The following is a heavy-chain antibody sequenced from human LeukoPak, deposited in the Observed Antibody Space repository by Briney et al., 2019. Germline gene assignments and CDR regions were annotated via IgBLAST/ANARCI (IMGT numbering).Heavy chain of an antibody. CDR1: GGSFSGYY. CDR3: ARGEIVVVPAARYYYYYMDV. V-gene: IGHV4-34*01. J-gene: IGHJ6*03. Sequence: SETLSLTCAVYGGSFSGYYWSWIRQPPGKGPEWIGEINHSGSTNYNPSLKSRVTISVDTSKNQFSLKLSSATAADTAVYYCARGEIVVVPAARYYYYYMDVWGKGTTVTVSS. CDR2: INHSGST. D-gene: IGHD2-2*01.